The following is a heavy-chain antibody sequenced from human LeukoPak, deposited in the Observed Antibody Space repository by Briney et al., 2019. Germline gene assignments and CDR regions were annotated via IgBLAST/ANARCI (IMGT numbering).Heavy chain of an antibody. D-gene: IGHD3-22*01. V-gene: IGHV4-39*02. CDR3: ASYSYDSSGYSELDD. CDR2: IYNSVNT. J-gene: IGHJ4*02. Sequence: PSETLSLTRTVSGGSISTTTYYWAWIRQSPGKGLEWIGSIYNSVNTYYNPSLKSRVTISVDTSENHFSLKLSSVTAADTAVYYCASYSYDSSGYSELDDWGQGTLVTVSA. CDR1: GGSISTTTYY.